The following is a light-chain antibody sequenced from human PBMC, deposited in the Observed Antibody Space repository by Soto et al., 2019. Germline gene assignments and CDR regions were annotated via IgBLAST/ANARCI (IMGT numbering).Light chain of an antibody. V-gene: IGKV3-15*01. CDR3: QQYDNLPGPLT. CDR1: QSVASN. J-gene: IGKJ4*01. Sequence: EIVMTQSPASLSVSPGDGATLSCRASQSVASNVAWYQQKPGQGPRLLIHGASTRAVGVPARFSGSGSGTDFTLTISSLQSEDIATYYCQQYDNLPGPLTFGGGTKVEIK. CDR2: GAS.